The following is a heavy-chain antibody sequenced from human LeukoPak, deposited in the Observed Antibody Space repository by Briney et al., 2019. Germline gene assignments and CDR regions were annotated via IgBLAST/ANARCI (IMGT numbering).Heavy chain of an antibody. J-gene: IGHJ5*02. CDR2: MNPNSGNT. Sequence: GAVKVSCKASVYTFTSYDINGVRQASGQGLEWMGWMNPNSGNTGYAQKLQGRVTMTRNTSISTAYMELSSLRSEDTAVYYCARWNIVATSGTDWFDPWGQGTLVTVSS. CDR3: ARWNIVATSGTDWFDP. D-gene: IGHD5-12*01. V-gene: IGHV1-8*01. CDR1: VYTFTSYD.